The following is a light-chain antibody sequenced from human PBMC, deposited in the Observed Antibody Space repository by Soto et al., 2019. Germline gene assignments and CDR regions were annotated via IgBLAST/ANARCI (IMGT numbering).Light chain of an antibody. Sequence: EILLTQSPGTLSLSPGDRATLSCRASQSLTNTFLAWYQQIPGQTPRLLIYGASTRATGIPDRFSGSGSGTDFTVTISRLEPEDFPVYFCHQHGTLPLSFGGGTKVEIK. CDR3: HQHGTLPLS. V-gene: IGKV3-20*01. CDR2: GAS. CDR1: QSLTNTF. J-gene: IGKJ4*02.